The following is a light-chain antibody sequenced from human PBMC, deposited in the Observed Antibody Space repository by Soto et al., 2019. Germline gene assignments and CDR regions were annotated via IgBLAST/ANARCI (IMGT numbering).Light chain of an antibody. V-gene: IGLV7-46*01. CDR2: DTS. CDR3: LLSYSGALVV. J-gene: IGLJ2*01. CDR1: TAAVTSGHY. Sequence: QAVVTQEPSLTVSPGGRGTLSRGSSTAAVTSGHYPYWFQQKPGQAPRTLIYDTSNKHSWTPARFSGSLLGGKAALTLSGAQPEDEAEYYCLLSYSGALVVFGGGTKLTVL.